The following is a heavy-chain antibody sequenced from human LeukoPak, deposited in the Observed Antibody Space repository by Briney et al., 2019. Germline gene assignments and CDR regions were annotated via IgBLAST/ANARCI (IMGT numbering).Heavy chain of an antibody. CDR1: GFTFSSYS. CDR3: TGLGHSSSDIDY. CDR2: ISSSSTYI. J-gene: IGHJ4*02. D-gene: IGHD6-13*01. V-gene: IGHV3-21*01. Sequence: GGSLRLSCAASGFTFSSYSMSWVRQAPGKGLEWVSSISSSSTYIYYADSVKGRFTVSRDNAKNSLYLQMNILRAEDTAVYYCTGLGHSSSDIDYWGQGTLVTVSS.